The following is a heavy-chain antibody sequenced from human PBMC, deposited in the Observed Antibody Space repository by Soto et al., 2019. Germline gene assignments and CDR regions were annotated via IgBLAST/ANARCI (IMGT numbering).Heavy chain of an antibody. V-gene: IGHV3-23*01. CDR2: ISGSGGST. D-gene: IGHD3-9*01. CDR3: AKDLLRYFDWLLYFDY. Sequence: GSLRLSCAASGFTFSSYAMSWVRQAPGKGLKWVSAISGSGGSTYYADSVKGRFTISRDNSKNTLYLQMNSLRAEDTAVYYCAKDLLRYFDWLLYFDYWGQGTLVTVSS. J-gene: IGHJ4*02. CDR1: GFTFSSYA.